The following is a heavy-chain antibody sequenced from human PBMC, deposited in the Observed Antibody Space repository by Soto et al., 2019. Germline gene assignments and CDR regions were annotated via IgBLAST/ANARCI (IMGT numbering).Heavy chain of an antibody. Sequence: SVKVSCKASGGTFISYAISWVRQAPGQGLEWMGGIIPIFGTANYAQKFQGRVTITADESTNTTYMELGSLKSEDAAVYYCARASIHGSSWYFWFDPWGQGTLVTVSS. CDR2: IIPIFGTA. V-gene: IGHV1-69*13. J-gene: IGHJ5*02. CDR1: GGTFISYA. D-gene: IGHD6-13*01. CDR3: ARASIHGSSWYFWFDP.